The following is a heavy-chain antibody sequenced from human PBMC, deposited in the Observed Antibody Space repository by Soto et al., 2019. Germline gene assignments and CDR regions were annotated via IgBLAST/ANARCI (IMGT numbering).Heavy chain of an antibody. D-gene: IGHD2-15*01. V-gene: IGHV4-34*01. CDR2: INHSGST. J-gene: IGHJ6*03. Sequence: SETLSLTCAVYGGSFRGYYWNWIRQPPGKGLEWIGEINHSGSTNYNPSLKSRVTISVDTSKNQFSLKLSSVTAADTAVYYCARKGGYYLDVWGQGTTVTVSS. CDR3: ARKGGYYLDV. CDR1: GGSFRGYY.